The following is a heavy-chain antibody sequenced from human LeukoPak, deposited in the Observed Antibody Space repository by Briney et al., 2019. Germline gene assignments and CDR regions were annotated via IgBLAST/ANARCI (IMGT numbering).Heavy chain of an antibody. CDR2: INAGNGNT. D-gene: IGHD6-19*01. V-gene: IGHV1-3*01. CDR1: GYTFTSYA. J-gene: IGHJ4*02. Sequence: ASVKVSCKASGYTFTSYAMHWVRQAPGQRLEWMGWINAGNGNTKYSQKFQGRVTITRDTSASTAYVELSSLRSEDTAVYYCARDVSSGWYWAYDYWGQGTLVTVSS. CDR3: ARDVSSGWYWAYDY.